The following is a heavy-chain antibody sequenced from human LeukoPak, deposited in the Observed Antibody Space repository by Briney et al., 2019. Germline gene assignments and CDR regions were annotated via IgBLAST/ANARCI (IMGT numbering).Heavy chain of an antibody. Sequence: SETLSLTCTVSGGSISRANNYWVWIRQSLSKNLEWIGSIDYSGSTYYSPSLESRITISSDTSKNQFSLKVTSVTAADTAMYYCARDRVSWHYFDYWGQGTLLTVSS. V-gene: IGHV4-39*07. CDR3: ARDRVSWHYFDY. D-gene: IGHD5/OR15-5a*01. CDR1: GGSISRANNY. CDR2: IDYSGST. J-gene: IGHJ4*02.